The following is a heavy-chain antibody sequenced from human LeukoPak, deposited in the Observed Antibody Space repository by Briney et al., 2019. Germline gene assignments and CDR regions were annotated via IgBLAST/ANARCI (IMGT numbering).Heavy chain of an antibody. CDR3: ARDKEGYCSSTSCSRGDNWFDP. Sequence: VASVKVSCKASGYTFTSYGISWVRQAPGQGLEWMGWISAYNGNTNYAQKLQGRVTMTTDTSTSTAYMELRSLRSDDTAVYYCARDKEGYCSSTSCSRGDNWFDPWGQGTLVTVSS. D-gene: IGHD2-2*01. V-gene: IGHV1-18*01. CDR2: ISAYNGNT. J-gene: IGHJ5*02. CDR1: GYTFTSYG.